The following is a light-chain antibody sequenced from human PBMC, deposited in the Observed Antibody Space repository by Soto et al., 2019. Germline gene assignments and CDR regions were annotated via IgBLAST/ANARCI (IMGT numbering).Light chain of an antibody. J-gene: IGKJ1*01. CDR1: QSISSW. V-gene: IGKV1-5*03. CDR3: QQYYSTPT. CDR2: KAS. Sequence: DIQMTQSPSTLSASVGDRVTITCRASQSISSWLAWYQQKPGKAPKLLIYKASSLESGVPSRFSGSGSGTDFTLTISSLQAEDVAVYYCQQYYSTPTFGQGTKVDIK.